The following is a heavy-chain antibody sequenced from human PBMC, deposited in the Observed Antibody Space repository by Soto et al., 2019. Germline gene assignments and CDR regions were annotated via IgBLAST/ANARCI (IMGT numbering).Heavy chain of an antibody. Sequence: EVQLLESGGGLVQPGGSLRLSCAASGFTFSSYAMSWVRQTPGKGLEWVSAISGSGGSTYYADSVQGGFTISSYNSKNTLYMHMHILRAEGTAVYDCARRSSGWYFDYWGQGTLVTVSS. CDR1: GFTFSSYA. J-gene: IGHJ4*02. V-gene: IGHV3-23*01. CDR2: ISGSGGST. CDR3: ARRSSGWYFDY. D-gene: IGHD6-19*01.